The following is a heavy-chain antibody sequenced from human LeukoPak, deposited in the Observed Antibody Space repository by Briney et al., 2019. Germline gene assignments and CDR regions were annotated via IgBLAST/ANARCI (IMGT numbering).Heavy chain of an antibody. CDR2: ISGSGGST. CDR1: GFTFSSYA. CDR3: AKDRVVAGIEFDF. J-gene: IGHJ4*02. D-gene: IGHD2-15*01. V-gene: IGHV3-23*01. Sequence: GSLRLSCAASGFTFSSYAMSWVRQAPGKGLDWVSAISGSGGSTYYADSVKGRFTISRDNLQNTLYLQMNSLRAEDTAVYYCAKDRVVAGIEFDFRGQGTLVTVSS.